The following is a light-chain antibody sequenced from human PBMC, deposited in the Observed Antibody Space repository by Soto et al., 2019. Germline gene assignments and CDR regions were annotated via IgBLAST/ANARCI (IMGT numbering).Light chain of an antibody. CDR2: GNS. CDR3: QSYDSSLSGYV. CDR1: SSNIGAGYD. V-gene: IGLV1-40*01. Sequence: QSALTQPPSVSGAPGQRVTISCTGSSSNIGAGYDVHWYQHLPGTAPKFLIYGNSNRPSGVPDRFSGSKSGTSASLAITGLQAEDEADYYCQSYDSSLSGYVFGTGTKVTVL. J-gene: IGLJ1*01.